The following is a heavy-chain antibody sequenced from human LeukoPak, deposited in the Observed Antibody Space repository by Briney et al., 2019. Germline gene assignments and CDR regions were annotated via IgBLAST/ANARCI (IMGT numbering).Heavy chain of an antibody. D-gene: IGHD5-18*01. CDR3: ARDTGGGYSCYDC. J-gene: IGHJ4*02. V-gene: IGHV3-7*01. CDR2: IKQDGSEK. Sequence: PGGSLRLSCAASGFAFSSYGMHWVRQAPGKGLEWVANIKQDGSEKYYVDSVKGRFTISRDNAKNSLYLQMNSLRAEDTAVYYCARDTGGGYSCYDCWGQGTLVTVSS. CDR1: GFAFSSYG.